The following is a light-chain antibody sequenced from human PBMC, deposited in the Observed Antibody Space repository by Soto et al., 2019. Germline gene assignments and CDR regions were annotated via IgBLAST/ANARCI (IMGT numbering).Light chain of an antibody. V-gene: IGKV1-27*01. Sequence: DIQMTQSPSSLSASVGDRVTITCRASQGFSNYLAWYQQKPGKDPKLLIYATSTLQSGVPSRFSGSGSGTEFTLTISSLQPEDVATYYCQQSYSNPLAFGGGTKVEIK. CDR2: ATS. CDR3: QQSYSNPLA. J-gene: IGKJ4*01. CDR1: QGFSNY.